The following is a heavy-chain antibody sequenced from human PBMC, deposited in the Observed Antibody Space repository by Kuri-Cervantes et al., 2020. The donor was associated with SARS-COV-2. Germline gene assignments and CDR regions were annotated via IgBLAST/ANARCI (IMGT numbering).Heavy chain of an antibody. CDR3: AREIITIFGVNFDY. V-gene: IGHV3-30*02. D-gene: IGHD3-3*01. Sequence: GGSLRLSCAASGFTFSSYGMHWVRQAPGKGLEWVAFIRYDGSNKYYADSVKGRFTISRDNAKNSLYLQMNSLRAEDTAVYYCAREIITIFGVNFDYWGQGTLVTVSS. J-gene: IGHJ4*02. CDR2: IRYDGSNK. CDR1: GFTFSSYG.